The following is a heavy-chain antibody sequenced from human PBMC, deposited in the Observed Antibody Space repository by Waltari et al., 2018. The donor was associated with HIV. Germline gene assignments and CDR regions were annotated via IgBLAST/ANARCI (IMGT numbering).Heavy chain of an antibody. CDR1: GFTFSIYW. CDR2: IKQEGRGK. Sequence: EVQLVESGGGLVQPGGSLRLSCAASGFTFSIYWMGWLRQAPGKGLEWVANIKQEGRGKSYADSVRGRFTISRDNTKNSLYLQMNSRGAEDTAVYYCAKYSGSYWGAHNWFDPWGQGTLVTVSS. D-gene: IGHD1-26*01. V-gene: IGHV3-7*01. J-gene: IGHJ5*02. CDR3: AKYSGSYWGAHNWFDP.